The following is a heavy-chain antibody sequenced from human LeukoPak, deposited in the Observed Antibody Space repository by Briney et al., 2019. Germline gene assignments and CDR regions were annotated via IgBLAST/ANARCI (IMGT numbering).Heavy chain of an antibody. Sequence: QPGRSLRLSCAASGFTFSSYGMHWVRQAPGKGLEWVAVISYDGSNKYYADSVNGRFTISRDNSKNTLYLQMNSLRAEDTAVYYCAKGMTTVALDAFDIWGQGTMVTVSS. CDR1: GFTFSSYG. CDR2: ISYDGSNK. J-gene: IGHJ3*02. CDR3: AKGMTTVALDAFDI. D-gene: IGHD4-23*01. V-gene: IGHV3-30*18.